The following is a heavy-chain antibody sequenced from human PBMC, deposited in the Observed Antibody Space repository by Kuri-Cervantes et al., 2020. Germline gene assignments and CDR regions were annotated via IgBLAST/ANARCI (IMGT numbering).Heavy chain of an antibody. CDR1: GFTFSSYD. Sequence: LSLTCAASGFTFSSYDMHWVRQATGKGLEWVSAIGTAGDTYYPDSVKGRFTISRDNSKNTLYLQMNSLRAEDTAVYYCARSYSGSWGLSYWGQGTLVTVSS. J-gene: IGHJ4*02. V-gene: IGHV3-13*01. D-gene: IGHD1-26*01. CDR2: IGTAGDT. CDR3: ARSYSGSWGLSY.